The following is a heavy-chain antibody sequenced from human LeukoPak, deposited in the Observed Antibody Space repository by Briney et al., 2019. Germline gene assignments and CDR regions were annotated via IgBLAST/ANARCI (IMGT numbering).Heavy chain of an antibody. V-gene: IGHV3-23*01. CDR1: GFTFSSYT. CDR3: AKLSSYSSGWG. CDR2: ISGRGSST. D-gene: IGHD6-19*01. J-gene: IGHJ4*02. Sequence: HPGESLRLSCAASGFTFSSYTMNWVRQAPGKGLEWVSGISGRGSSTYYADSVKGRFTISRDNSKNTVYLQVNSLRAEDTAVYYCAKLSSYSSGWGWGQGTLVTVSS.